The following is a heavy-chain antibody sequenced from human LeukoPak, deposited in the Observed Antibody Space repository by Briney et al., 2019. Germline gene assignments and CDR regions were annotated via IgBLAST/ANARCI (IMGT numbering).Heavy chain of an antibody. V-gene: IGHV1-24*01. CDR1: GYTLTELS. J-gene: IGHJ6*03. CDR3: ARDHLAARPSYYYMDV. D-gene: IGHD6-6*01. CDR2: FDPEDGET. Sequence: ASVKVSCKVSGYTLTELSMHWVRQAPGKGLEWMGGFDPEDGETIYAQKFQGRVTMTRDTSISTAYMELSRLRSDDTAVYYCARDHLAARPSYYYMDVWGKGTTVTVSS.